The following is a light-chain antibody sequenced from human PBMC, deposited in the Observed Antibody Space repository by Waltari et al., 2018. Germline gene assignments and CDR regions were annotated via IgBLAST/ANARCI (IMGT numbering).Light chain of an antibody. Sequence: QSVLTQPPSASGTPGQRVTISCSGNSSNIGGNYVFWYQQVPGTAPKRLIYRDDQRPSGVPDRFSGSKSGTSASLAISGLRSEDESDYHCATWDDSLGGVVFGGGTKLTVL. V-gene: IGLV1-47*01. J-gene: IGLJ2*01. CDR3: ATWDDSLGGVV. CDR2: RDD. CDR1: SSNIGGNY.